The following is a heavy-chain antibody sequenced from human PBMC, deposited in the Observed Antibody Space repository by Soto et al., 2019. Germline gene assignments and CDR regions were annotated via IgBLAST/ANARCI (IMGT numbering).Heavy chain of an antibody. J-gene: IGHJ6*02. CDR3: AADYLRHNSLNGYYYSYGMDV. Sequence: GGSLRLSCAASGITFSTYAMSWVRRAPGKGLEWVSTIGSNGADKQYADFVKGRFTVSRDSSKSTLSLQMNSLRAEDTAVYYCAADYLRHNSLNGYYYSYGMDVWGQGATVTVSS. D-gene: IGHD4-17*01. CDR1: GITFSTYA. V-gene: IGHV3-23*01. CDR2: IGSNGADK.